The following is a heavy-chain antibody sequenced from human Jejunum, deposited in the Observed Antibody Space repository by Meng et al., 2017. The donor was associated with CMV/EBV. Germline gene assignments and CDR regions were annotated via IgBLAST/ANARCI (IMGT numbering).Heavy chain of an antibody. CDR2: IYTSGNT. V-gene: IGHV4-4*07. D-gene: IGHD1-26*01. J-gene: IGHJ4*02. Sequence: QLHASGPSLVKPSETLSLTCTVSGGSINGYYCSWIRQPAGKGLEWIGRIYTSGNTNYNPSLKSRVTMSVDTSKNQFSLKLSSVTAADTAVYYCTRDDLSGSYYFDYWGQGTLVTVSS. CDR1: GGSINGYY. CDR3: TRDDLSGSYYFDY.